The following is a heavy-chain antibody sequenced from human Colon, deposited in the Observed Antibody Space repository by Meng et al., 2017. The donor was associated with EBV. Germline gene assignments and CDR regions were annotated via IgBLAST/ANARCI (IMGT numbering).Heavy chain of an antibody. Sequence: QQHGWGPGFCKPSETLSRTCTVSGVSNSIKVTSWAWVRHPPGKGLEWIGAIYHSGSTSYNPSLQSRVTMFVDTSKNQFSLMLTSVTATDTAVYYCARRRGGSGRDCWGQGTLVTVSS. CDR3: ARRRGGSGRDC. J-gene: IGHJ4*02. CDR1: GVSNSIKVTS. D-gene: IGHD3-10*01. CDR2: IYHSGST. V-gene: IGHV4-39*01.